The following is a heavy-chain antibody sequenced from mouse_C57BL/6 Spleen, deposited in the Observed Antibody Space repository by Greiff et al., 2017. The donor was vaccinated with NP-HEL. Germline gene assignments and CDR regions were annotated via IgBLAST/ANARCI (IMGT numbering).Heavy chain of an antibody. D-gene: IGHD2-5*01. Sequence: QVQLQQPGAELVRPGSSVKLSCKASGYTFTSYWMPWVQQRPIQGLEWIGTIDPSDSDTHYTQKFKDQATLTVDKSSSTAYMQLSSLTSEDTAFYYCASEMDSNYPAYWGQGTLVTVSA. CDR3: ASEMDSNYPAY. J-gene: IGHJ3*01. CDR1: GYTFTSYW. CDR2: IDPSDSDT. V-gene: IGHV1-52*01.